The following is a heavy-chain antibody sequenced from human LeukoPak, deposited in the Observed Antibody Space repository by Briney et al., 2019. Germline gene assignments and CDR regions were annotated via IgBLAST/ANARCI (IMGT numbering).Heavy chain of an antibody. CDR2: IKQDGSEK. D-gene: IGHD6-13*01. V-gene: IGHV3-7*01. CDR1: GFTFSSYW. CDR3: ARVSSSYIYYYYYMDV. Sequence: PGGSLRLSCAASGFTFSSYWMSWVRQAPGKGVEWLANIKQDGSEKYYVDSVKGRFTISRDNAKNSLYLQMNSLRAEDTAVYYCARVSSSYIYYYYYMDVWGKGTTVTVSS. J-gene: IGHJ6*03.